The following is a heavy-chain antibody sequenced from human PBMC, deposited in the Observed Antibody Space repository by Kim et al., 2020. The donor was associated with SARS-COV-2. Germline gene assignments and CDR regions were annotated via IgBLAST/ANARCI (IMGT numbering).Heavy chain of an antibody. V-gene: IGHV4-59*08. CDR2: ISYTGVT. D-gene: IGHD3-10*01. CDR3: ARHLRTYGPFYDYGLDV. J-gene: IGHJ6*01. CDR1: GGSIRSHY. Sequence: SETLSLTCTVSGGSIRSHYWSWIRQPPGKGLEWIGFISYTGVTNYSPSLKGRVTISLDTSNNQFSLKFSSVTAADTALYYCARHLRTYGPFYDYGLDVWG.